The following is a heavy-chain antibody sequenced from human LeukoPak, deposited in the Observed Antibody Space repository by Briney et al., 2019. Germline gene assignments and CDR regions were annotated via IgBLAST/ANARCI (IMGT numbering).Heavy chain of an antibody. V-gene: IGHV3-7*01. J-gene: IGHJ4*02. CDR1: GFTFSNYW. Sequence: GGSLRLSCAASGFTFSNYWMGWVRQAPGKRPEWVATMSIDGSEKYYADSVKGRFSISRDNARNSVYLQMASLRVEDTAVYYCARDPVEWELLLDYWGQGTLVTVSS. CDR2: MSIDGSEK. CDR3: ARDPVEWELLLDY. D-gene: IGHD1-26*01.